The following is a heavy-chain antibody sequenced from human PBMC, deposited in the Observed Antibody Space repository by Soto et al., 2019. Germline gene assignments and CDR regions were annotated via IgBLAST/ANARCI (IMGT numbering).Heavy chain of an antibody. Sequence: PGGSLRRSCAASGFTFSDYYMSWIRQAPGKGLEWVSYISSSSSYTNYADSVKGRLTISRDKAKNSLYLQMNSLRAEDTAVYYCACAFVERACGYWGQGTLVTVSS. CDR2: ISSSSSYT. D-gene: IGHD2-15*01. CDR1: GFTFSDYY. J-gene: IGHJ4*02. V-gene: IGHV3-11*06. CDR3: ACAFVERACGY.